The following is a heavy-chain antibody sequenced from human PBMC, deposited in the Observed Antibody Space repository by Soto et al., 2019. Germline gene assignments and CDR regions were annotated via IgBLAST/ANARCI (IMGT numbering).Heavy chain of an antibody. J-gene: IGHJ5*02. CDR3: ARDRIAASSGSNWFDP. CDR1: GGSISSYY. CDR2: IYYSGST. Sequence: ETLSLTCTVSGGSISSYYWSWIRQPPGKGLEWIGYIYYSGSTNYNPSLKSRVTISVDTSKNQFSLKLSSVTAADTAVYYCARDRIAASSGSNWFDPWGQGALVTVSS. D-gene: IGHD3-10*01. V-gene: IGHV4-59*01.